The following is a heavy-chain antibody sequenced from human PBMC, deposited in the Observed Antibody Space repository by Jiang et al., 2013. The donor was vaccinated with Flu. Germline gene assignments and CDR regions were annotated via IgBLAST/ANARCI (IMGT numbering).Heavy chain of an antibody. CDR1: GFTFSSYA. D-gene: IGHD2/OR15-2a*01. V-gene: IGHV3-30-3*02. Sequence: VQLVESGGGVVQPGRSLRLSCAASGFTFSSYAMHWVRQAPGKGLEWVAVISYDGSNKYYADSVKGRFTISRDNSKNTLYLQMNSLRAEDTAVYYCAKMSGEYYYYYGMDV. J-gene: IGHJ6*01. CDR3: AKMSGEYYYYYGMDV. CDR2: ISYDGSNK.